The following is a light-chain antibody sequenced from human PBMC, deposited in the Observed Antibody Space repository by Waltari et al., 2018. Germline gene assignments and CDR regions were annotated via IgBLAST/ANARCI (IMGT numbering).Light chain of an antibody. CDR1: PSDVGGYHY. Sequence: QSALTQPRSVSGSPGQSVTISCTGTPSDVGGYHYVSWFQQHPGKAPKLIIYDVSERPSGVHDRFSGSKSDNTASLTISGLQAEDEADYYCCSYAGSYTYVFGSGTKVTVL. V-gene: IGLV2-11*01. J-gene: IGLJ1*01. CDR3: CSYAGSYTYV. CDR2: DVS.